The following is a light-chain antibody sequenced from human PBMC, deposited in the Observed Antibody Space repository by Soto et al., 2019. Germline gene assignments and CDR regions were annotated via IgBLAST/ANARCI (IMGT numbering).Light chain of an antibody. Sequence: DIVLTQSPGTLSLSPGERATLSCRASERLSSGYLAWYQQRPGQPPRLLIYGASNRATGIPDRCSGSGSCTDFTLIINRREPDDVAIYYCQQYGGSPRITFGQGTRLEIK. V-gene: IGKV3-20*01. J-gene: IGKJ5*01. CDR2: GAS. CDR1: ERLSSGY. CDR3: QQYGGSPRIT.